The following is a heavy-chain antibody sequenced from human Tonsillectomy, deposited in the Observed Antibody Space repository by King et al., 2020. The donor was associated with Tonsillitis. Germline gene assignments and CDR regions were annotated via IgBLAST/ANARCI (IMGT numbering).Heavy chain of an antibody. CDR1: GGSISSGTYY. D-gene: IGHD2-15*01. CDR2: IYYIGNT. J-gene: IGHJ3*02. V-gene: IGHV4-39*07. CDR3: ARLLLGYCSGGSCSDAFDI. Sequence: LQLQESGPGLVKPSETLSLTCTVSGGSISSGTYYWGWIRQPPGKGLEWIGSIYYIGNTYYNPSLKSRDTILVDTSKNQFSLKLSSVTAADTAVYYCARLLLGYCSGGSCSDAFDIWGQGTMVTVSS.